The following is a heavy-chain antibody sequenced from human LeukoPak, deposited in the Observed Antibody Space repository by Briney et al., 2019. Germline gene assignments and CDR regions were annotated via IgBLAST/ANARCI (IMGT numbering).Heavy chain of an antibody. V-gene: IGHV1-2*02. D-gene: IGHD1/OR15-1a*01. J-gene: IGHJ6*02. CDR1: GYTFTDYH. CDR3: ARGKTGTYYFGLDV. CDR2: ISPNSDDT. Sequence: ASVKVSCKASGYTFTDYHTHWVRQAPGQGLEWLGWISPNSDDTNYAQKFQGRVTMTRDTSISTALVDLTGLKSDDTAVYYCARGKTGTYYFGLDVWGQGTTVTVSS.